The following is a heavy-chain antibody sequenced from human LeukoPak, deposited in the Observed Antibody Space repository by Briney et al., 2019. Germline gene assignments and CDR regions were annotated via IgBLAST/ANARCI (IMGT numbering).Heavy chain of an antibody. V-gene: IGHV3-7*01. D-gene: IGHD4-17*01. CDR1: GFTFSDFW. Sequence: PGGSLRLSCAGSGFTFSDFWMTWVRQTPGKGLEWVANIKHDEIEKYYVDSVKGRFTISRDNAKNSLFLQMNSLRVEDTAIYYCTRVPYGDYWSSDYWGQGTLVTVSS. CDR2: IKHDEIEK. CDR3: TRVPYGDYWSSDY. J-gene: IGHJ4*02.